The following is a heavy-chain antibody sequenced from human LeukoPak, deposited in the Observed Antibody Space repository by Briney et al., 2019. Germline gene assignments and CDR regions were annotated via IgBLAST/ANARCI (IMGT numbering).Heavy chain of an antibody. V-gene: IGHV3-21*04. CDR3: AKVGVYSSGWYSDY. D-gene: IGHD6-19*01. CDR1: EFSFSRFG. Sequence: GGSLRLSCAVSEFSFSRFGMTWVRQAPGKGLEWVSSISSSSSDIYYVDSVKGRFTISRDNSKNTLYLEMNSLGAEDTAVYYCAKVGVYSSGWYSDYWGQGTLVTVSS. J-gene: IGHJ4*02. CDR2: ISSSSSDI.